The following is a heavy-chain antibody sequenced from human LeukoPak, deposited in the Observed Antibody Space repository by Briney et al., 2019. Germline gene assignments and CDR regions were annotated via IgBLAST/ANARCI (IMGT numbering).Heavy chain of an antibody. Sequence: GASVKVSCKASGHTFTGYYMHWVRRAPGQGLEWMGIINPSGGSTNYAQKFQGRVTMTGDMSTSTVYMELSSLRSEDTAVYYCARITIAGADEGFDFWGQGTLVTVSS. CDR2: INPSGGST. V-gene: IGHV1-46*01. CDR1: GHTFTGYY. D-gene: IGHD6-13*01. J-gene: IGHJ4*02. CDR3: ARITIAGADEGFDF.